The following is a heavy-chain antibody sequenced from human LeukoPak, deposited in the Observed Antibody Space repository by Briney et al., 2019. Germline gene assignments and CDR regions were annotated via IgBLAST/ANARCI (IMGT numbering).Heavy chain of an antibody. CDR1: GGSISSYY. D-gene: IGHD4-17*01. CDR3: ARVWAVTNLVDY. J-gene: IGHJ4*02. Sequence: SETLSLTCTVSGGSISSYYWSWIRQPAGKGLEWIGRIYTSGSTNYNPSLKSRVTISVDRSKNQFSLKLSSVTAADTAVYYCARVWAVTNLVDYWGQGTLVTVSS. V-gene: IGHV4-4*07. CDR2: IYTSGST.